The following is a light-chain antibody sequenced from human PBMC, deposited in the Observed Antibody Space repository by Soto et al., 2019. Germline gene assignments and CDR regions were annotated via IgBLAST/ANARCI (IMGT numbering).Light chain of an antibody. CDR2: GVS. Sequence: QSSLTQPASVSVSPGRSITISCSGTRSDIGSYNYVAWYQQFPGKTPKILIYGVSNRPSGVSSRFSGSKSGNTASLTISGLQAEDEADYYCISYTGSSTSYVFGSGTKVTVL. CDR1: RSDIGSYNY. J-gene: IGLJ1*01. CDR3: ISYTGSSTSYV. V-gene: IGLV2-14*01.